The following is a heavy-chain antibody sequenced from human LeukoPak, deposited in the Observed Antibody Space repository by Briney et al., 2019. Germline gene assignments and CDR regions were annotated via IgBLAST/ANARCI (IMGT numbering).Heavy chain of an antibody. CDR2: INPNSGGT. CDR1: GYSFTDYR. J-gene: IGHJ4*02. CDR3: ARVPDYYDSSAYRDY. V-gene: IGHV1-2*02. D-gene: IGHD3-22*01. Sequence: ASVKVSCRASGYSFTDYRMHWVRQAPGQGLEWMGWINPNSGGTNYAQKFQGRVTMTRDTSISTAYMELSRLRSDDTAVYYCARVPDYYDSSAYRDYWGQGTLVTVSS.